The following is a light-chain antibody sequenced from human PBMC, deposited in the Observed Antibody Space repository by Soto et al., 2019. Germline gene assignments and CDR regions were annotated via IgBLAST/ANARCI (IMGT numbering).Light chain of an antibody. Sequence: QSVLTKPASVNGAPGQSITISCTGTSSDVGGYKYVSWYQQHPDKAPKLIIYDVTNRPSGISNRFSGSKSGNTASLTISGLQAEDEADYYCSSYTSSSSYVFGTGTKV. CDR1: SSDVGGYKY. CDR3: SSYTSSSSYV. V-gene: IGLV2-14*01. CDR2: DVT. J-gene: IGLJ1*01.